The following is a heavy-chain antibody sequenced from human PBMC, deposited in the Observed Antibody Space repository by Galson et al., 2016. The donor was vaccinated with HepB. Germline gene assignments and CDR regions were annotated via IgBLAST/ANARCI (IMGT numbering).Heavy chain of an antibody. V-gene: IGHV3-64*04. CDR2: IGGDGQTT. CDR1: GITFSRYS. D-gene: IGHD5-12*01. Sequence: SLRLSCAASGITFSRYSMHWVRQAPGKGLDYVSGIGGDGQTTYYADSVKGRLTISRDNSKNTVYLQMSSLRVEDTAVDYCAKAGYSGYDDYYYGLDVWGQGTTVTVSS. J-gene: IGHJ6*02. CDR3: AKAGYSGYDDYYYGLDV.